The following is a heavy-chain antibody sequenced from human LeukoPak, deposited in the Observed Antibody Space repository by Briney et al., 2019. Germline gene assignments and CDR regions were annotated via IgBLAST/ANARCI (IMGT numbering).Heavy chain of an antibody. D-gene: IGHD6-13*01. CDR1: GYTFTSYG. J-gene: IGHJ4*02. CDR2: ISAYNGNT. Sequence: ASVKVSCKAFGYTFTSYGISCVRQVPGQGLEWMGWISAYNGNTNYAQKLQGRVTMTTDTSTSTAYMELRSLRSDDTAVYYCVVAAAGIIDYWGQGTLVTVSS. CDR3: VVAAAGIIDY. V-gene: IGHV1-18*01.